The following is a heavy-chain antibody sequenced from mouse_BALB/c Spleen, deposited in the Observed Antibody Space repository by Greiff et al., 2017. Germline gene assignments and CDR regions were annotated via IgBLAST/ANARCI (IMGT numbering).Heavy chain of an antibody. CDR2: IRSKSNNYAT. CDR3: VSQLGRGAY. Sequence: VQLQESGGGLVQPKGSLKLSCAASGFTFNTYAMNWVRQAPGKGLEWVARIRSKSNNYATYYADSVKDRFTISRDDSQSMLYLQMNNLKTEDTAMYYCVSQLGRGAYWGQGTLVTVSA. CDR1: GFTFNTYA. J-gene: IGHJ3*01. D-gene: IGHD4-1*02. V-gene: IGHV10-1*02.